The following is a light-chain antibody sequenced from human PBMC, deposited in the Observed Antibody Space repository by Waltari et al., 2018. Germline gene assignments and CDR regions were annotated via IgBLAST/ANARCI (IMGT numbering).Light chain of an antibody. V-gene: IGKV1-5*01. CDR3: QQYNSYPYT. CDR2: DAS. CDR1: ETINTW. J-gene: IGKJ2*01. Sequence: IQMTQSPSTLSASVGDRATITCRARETINTWLAWYQQKPGKAPNLLIYDASSLQSGVPSRFSGSGSGTEFTLTISSLQPGDFATYHCQQYNSYPYTFGQGTKLEI.